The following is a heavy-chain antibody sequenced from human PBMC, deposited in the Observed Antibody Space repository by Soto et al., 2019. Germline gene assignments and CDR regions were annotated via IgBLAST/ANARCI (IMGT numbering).Heavy chain of an antibody. Sequence: QVQLVQSGAEVKKPGSSVKVSCKVSGGTFSNYAIDWVRLAPGHGLEWMGGIVPIFGTTHYTQKFQGRATFIADDSTTTAYLEMSSLRSEDTAIYYCARVEAVAGLYNYHGLDVWGQGTAVTVSS. CDR2: IVPIFGTT. V-gene: IGHV1-69*12. CDR1: GGTFSNYA. CDR3: ARVEAVAGLYNYHGLDV. J-gene: IGHJ6*02. D-gene: IGHD6-19*01.